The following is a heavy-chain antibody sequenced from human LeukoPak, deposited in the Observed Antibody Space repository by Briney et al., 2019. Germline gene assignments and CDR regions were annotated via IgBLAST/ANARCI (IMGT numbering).Heavy chain of an antibody. Sequence: PGGSLRLSCAASGFTFSSYSMNWVRQAPGKGLEWVSSISSSSSYIYYADSVKGRLTISRDNAKNSLYLQMNSLRAEDTAVYYCARDIVVVPAAIRGYYFDYWGQGTLVTVSS. CDR2: ISSSSSYI. D-gene: IGHD2-2*02. V-gene: IGHV3-21*01. CDR3: ARDIVVVPAAIRGYYFDY. J-gene: IGHJ4*02. CDR1: GFTFSSYS.